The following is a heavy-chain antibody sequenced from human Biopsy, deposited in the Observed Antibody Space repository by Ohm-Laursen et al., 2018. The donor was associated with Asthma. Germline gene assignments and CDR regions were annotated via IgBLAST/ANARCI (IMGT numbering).Heavy chain of an antibody. J-gene: IGHJ4*02. CDR1: GFNFHNYG. CDR2: ILFDGRKI. D-gene: IGHD6-13*01. Sequence: SLRLSCAASGFNFHNYGMDWVRRAPGKGLEWVAQILFDGRKINYPDSVKGRSTISRDNSKNMVYLQMNSLRPEDTAVYYCAKDRVAGRSYYFDYWGQGSLVSVSS. CDR3: AKDRVAGRSYYFDY. V-gene: IGHV3-30*18.